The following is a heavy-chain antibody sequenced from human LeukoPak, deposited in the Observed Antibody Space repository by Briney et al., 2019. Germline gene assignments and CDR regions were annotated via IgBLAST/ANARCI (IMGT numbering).Heavy chain of an antibody. CDR2: ISDSGGTT. V-gene: IGHV3-23*01. CDR3: AKRGVVIRVILVGFHKQAYYFES. Sequence: GGPLRLSCVVSGITLSNYGMSWVRQAPGKGLEWVAGISDSGGTTNYADSVKGRFTVSRDNPKNTLYLQMNSLRAEDTAVYFCAKRGVVIRVILVGFHKQAYYFESWGQGVPVTVSS. J-gene: IGHJ4*02. D-gene: IGHD3-22*01. CDR1: GITLSNYG.